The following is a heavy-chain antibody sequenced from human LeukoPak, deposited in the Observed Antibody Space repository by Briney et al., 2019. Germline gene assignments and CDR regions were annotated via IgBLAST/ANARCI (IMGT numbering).Heavy chain of an antibody. CDR1: GFTFSSFW. Sequence: GGSLTLSCEASGFTFSSFWIAWVRQAPGKGLEWVANIKLDGSEKSYVDSVKGRFTVSRDNAKNPLYLEMNSLRDKDTAVYYCARISSSSYYFEYGGLGTLVTVSS. V-gene: IGHV3-7*01. J-gene: IGHJ4*02. D-gene: IGHD2-2*01. CDR3: ARISSSSYYFEY. CDR2: IKLDGSEK.